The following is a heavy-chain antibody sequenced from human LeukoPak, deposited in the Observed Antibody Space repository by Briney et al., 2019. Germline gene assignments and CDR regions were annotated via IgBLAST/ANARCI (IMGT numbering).Heavy chain of an antibody. CDR2: IYYSGST. D-gene: IGHD5-12*01. V-gene: IGHV4-39*01. Sequence: SETLSLTCTVSGGSISSSSYYWGWIRQPPGKGLEWIGSIYYSGSTYYNPSHKSRVTISVDTSKNQFSLKLSSVTAADTAVYYCARGIVATISQGYFDYWGQGTLVTVSS. CDR3: ARGIVATISQGYFDY. J-gene: IGHJ4*02. CDR1: GGSISSSSYY.